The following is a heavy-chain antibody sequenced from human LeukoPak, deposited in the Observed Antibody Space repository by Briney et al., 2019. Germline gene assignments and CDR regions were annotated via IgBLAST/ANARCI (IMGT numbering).Heavy chain of an antibody. Sequence: PGGSLRLSCAASGFTFSSYAMHWVRQAPGKGLEWVAVISYDGSNKYYADSVKGRFTISRDNSKNTLYLQMNSLRAEDAAVYYCARGKQQWLVWRWTGQDYWGQGTLVTVSS. D-gene: IGHD6-19*01. J-gene: IGHJ4*02. CDR2: ISYDGSNK. CDR1: GFTFSSYA. V-gene: IGHV3-30*04. CDR3: ARGKQQWLVWRWTGQDY.